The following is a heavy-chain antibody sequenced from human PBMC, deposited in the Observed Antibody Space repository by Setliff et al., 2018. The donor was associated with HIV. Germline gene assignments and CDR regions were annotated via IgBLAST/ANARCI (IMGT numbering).Heavy chain of an antibody. CDR1: GGTFTSYD. CDR2: MNPNSGNT. CDR3: ASNLWSGRERLDP. D-gene: IGHD3-3*01. V-gene: IGHV1-8*03. Sequence: ASVKVSCKASGGTFTSYDINWVRQATGQGLEWMGWMNPNSGNTGYAQKFQGRVTITRNTSISTAYMELSSLRSDDTAVYYCASNLWSGRERLDPWGQGTLVTVSS. J-gene: IGHJ5*02.